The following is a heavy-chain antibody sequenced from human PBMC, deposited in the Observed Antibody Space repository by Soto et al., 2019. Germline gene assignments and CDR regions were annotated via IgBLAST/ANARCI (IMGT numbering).Heavy chain of an antibody. CDR3: ARGSGSSSFDP. D-gene: IGHD1-26*01. J-gene: IGHJ5*02. CDR2: FNPNSGAT. CDR1: GYTFTDYY. V-gene: IGHV1-2*02. Sequence: ASVKVSCKASGYTFTDYYMHWVRQAPGQGLEYMGWFNPNSGATNYVQEFQGRVTLTRDTSISTVYVELTSLRSDDTAVYYCARGSGSSSFDPWGQGTLVTVSS.